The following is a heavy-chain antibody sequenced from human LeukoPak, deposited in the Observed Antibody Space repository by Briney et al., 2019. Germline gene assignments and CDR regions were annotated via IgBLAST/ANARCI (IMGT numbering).Heavy chain of an antibody. D-gene: IGHD6-19*01. CDR1: GFTFSSYA. J-gene: IGHJ5*02. CDR3: AKDLDAAIAVAGT. CDR2: ISWNSGSI. Sequence: GGSLRLSCAASGFTFSSYAMHWVRQAPGKGLEWVSGISWNSGSIGYADSVKGRFTISRDNAKNSLYLQMNSLRAEDTALYYCAKDLDAAIAVAGTWGQGTLVTVSS. V-gene: IGHV3-9*01.